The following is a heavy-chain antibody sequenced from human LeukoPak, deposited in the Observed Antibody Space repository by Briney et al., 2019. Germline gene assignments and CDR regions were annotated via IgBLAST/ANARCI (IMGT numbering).Heavy chain of an antibody. V-gene: IGHV4-30-4*07. J-gene: IGHJ5*02. CDR2: IYYTGST. Sequence: SQTLSLTCAVSGGSISRSGYSWSWIRQPPGKGLDWIAYIYYTGSTYYNPSLKSRVTISLGTSKNQFSLKLTSVTAADTAVYYCARGGDSSGYEGRFDPWGQGTLVTVSS. D-gene: IGHD3-22*01. CDR1: GGSISRSGYS. CDR3: ARGGDSSGYEGRFDP.